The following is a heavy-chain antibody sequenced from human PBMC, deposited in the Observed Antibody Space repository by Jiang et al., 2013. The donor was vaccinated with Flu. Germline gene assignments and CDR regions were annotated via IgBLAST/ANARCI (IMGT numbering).Heavy chain of an antibody. J-gene: IGHJ4*02. Sequence: RQMPGKGLEWMGIIYPGDSDSLYSPTFQGQVTISADSSITTAYLEWRTLKASDTAMYYCARREGGGSQSFDYWGQGTLVTVSS. V-gene: IGHV5-51*01. D-gene: IGHD1-26*01. CDR3: ARREGGGSQSFDY. CDR2: IYPGDSDS.